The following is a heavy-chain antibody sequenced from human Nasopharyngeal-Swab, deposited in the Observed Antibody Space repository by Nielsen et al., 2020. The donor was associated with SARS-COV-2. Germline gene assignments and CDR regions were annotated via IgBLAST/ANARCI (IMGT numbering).Heavy chain of an antibody. CDR2: IKEVESEK. J-gene: IGHJ4*02. CDR1: GFTFSSYW. Sequence: GESRKISGTASGFTFSSYWMSWVRQAPGKGLEWVASIKEVESEKQYVDSVKGRFTISRDNAKNSLFLQMNNLRVDDTATYYCARGPSYGTRTDYFDSWGQGTLITVSS. V-gene: IGHV3-7*01. D-gene: IGHD1-1*01. CDR3: ARGPSYGTRTDYFDS.